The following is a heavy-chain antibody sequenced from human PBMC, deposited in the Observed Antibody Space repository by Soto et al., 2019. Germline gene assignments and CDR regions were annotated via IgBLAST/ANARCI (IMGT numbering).Heavy chain of an antibody. CDR1: GFTFSNAW. CDR2: IKSKTDGGTT. V-gene: IGHV3-15*01. D-gene: IGHD2-21*02. J-gene: IGHJ4*02. CDR3: TTDLHTYCGGDCYSYFDY. Sequence: GGSLRLSCAASGFTFSNAWMSWVRQAPGKGLEWVGRIKSKTDGGTTDYAAPVKGRFTIPRDDSKNTLYLQMNSLKTEDTAVYYCTTDLHTYCGGDCYSYFDYWGQGTLVTVSS.